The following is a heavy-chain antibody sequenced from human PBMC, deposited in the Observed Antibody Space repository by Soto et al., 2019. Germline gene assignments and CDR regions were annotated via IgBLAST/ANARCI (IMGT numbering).Heavy chain of an antibody. Sequence: EVQLVESGGGLVEPGGSIRLSCVASGFTFTKAYMTWVRQAPGKGLEWVGRIKGSHAGGTTDYATSVKGRFTISRADSKNTLYLQMNSLNTEDTSVYYCATEGGYPGSNFYGAYWGQGTLVTVSS. CDR2: IKGSHAGGTT. CDR3: ATEGGYPGSNFYGAY. D-gene: IGHD1-26*01. J-gene: IGHJ4*02. V-gene: IGHV3-15*01. CDR1: GFTFTKAY.